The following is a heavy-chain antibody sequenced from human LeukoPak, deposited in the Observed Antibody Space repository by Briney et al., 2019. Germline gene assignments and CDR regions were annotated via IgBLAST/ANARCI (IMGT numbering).Heavy chain of an antibody. D-gene: IGHD3-10*01. Sequence: GGSLRLSCTASGFTFRDYYVTWIRQAPGKGLEWVSYIRSTGSSTAYADSVKGRFAISRDNAKNSLYLQMNGLRVEDTAVYYCARDFGTGSGTSAFDIWGQGTTVTVSS. CDR1: GFTFRDYY. CDR2: IRSTGSST. CDR3: ARDFGTGSGTSAFDI. V-gene: IGHV3-11*04. J-gene: IGHJ3*02.